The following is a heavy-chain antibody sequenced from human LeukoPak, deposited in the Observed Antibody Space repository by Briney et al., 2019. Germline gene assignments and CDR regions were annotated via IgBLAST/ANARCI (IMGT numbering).Heavy chain of an antibody. J-gene: IGHJ4*02. CDR3: AREHVDTATGYLDY. CDR1: GFTFSDYY. V-gene: IGHV3-11*01. D-gene: IGHD5-18*01. CDR2: ISSSGSTI. Sequence: GGSLRLSCAASGFTFSDYYMSWIRQAPGKGLEWVSYISSSGSTIYYADPVKGRFTISRDNAKNSLYLQMNSLRAEDTAVYYCAREHVDTATGYLDYWGQGTLVTVSS.